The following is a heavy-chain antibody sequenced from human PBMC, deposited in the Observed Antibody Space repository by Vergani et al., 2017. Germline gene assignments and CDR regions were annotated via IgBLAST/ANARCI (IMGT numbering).Heavy chain of an antibody. Sequence: DVDLVESGGGFVHPGGSLRLSCEGSGFSFSGYWMHWVRQSPEKGLVWVSRIKSDGSITNYADSVKGRFTISRDNSKNTLYLQMNSLRAEDTAVYYCASQVGYCSSTSCTGPYYWGQGTLVTVSS. CDR3: ASQVGYCSSTSCTGPYY. J-gene: IGHJ4*02. CDR2: IKSDGSIT. CDR1: GFSFSGYW. D-gene: IGHD2-2*01. V-gene: IGHV3-74*01.